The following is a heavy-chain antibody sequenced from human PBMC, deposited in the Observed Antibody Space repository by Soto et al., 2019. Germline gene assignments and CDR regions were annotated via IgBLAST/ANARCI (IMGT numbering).Heavy chain of an antibody. CDR2: INHSGSS. CDR3: ASDKLTGRLNY. CDR1: GGSFSGYY. Sequence: QVQLQQWGAGLLKPSETLSLTCAVSGGSFSGYYWTWIRQPPGTGLEWTGEINHSGSSNYIPSHTGQVAISVEPTEDPFSLKQSYMTAADTAVYYCASDKLTGRLNYCGLGTQVAVTS. V-gene: IGHV4-34*01. J-gene: IGHJ4*02. D-gene: IGHD1-7*01.